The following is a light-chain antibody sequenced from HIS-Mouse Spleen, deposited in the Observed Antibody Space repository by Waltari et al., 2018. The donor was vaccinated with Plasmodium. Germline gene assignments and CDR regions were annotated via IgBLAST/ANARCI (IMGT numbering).Light chain of an antibody. Sequence: DIQMTQSPSTLSASVGDRVTITGRASQSISSCLAWYQQKQGKAPKLLIYKASSLESGVPSRFSGSGAGTEFTRTISSLQPDDFATYYCQQYNSYSYPFGQGTRLEIK. CDR2: KAS. CDR3: QQYNSYSYP. J-gene: IGKJ2*01. CDR1: QSISSC. V-gene: IGKV1-5*03.